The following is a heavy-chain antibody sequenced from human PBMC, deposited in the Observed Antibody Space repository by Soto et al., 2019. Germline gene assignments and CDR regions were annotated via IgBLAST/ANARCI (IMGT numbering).Heavy chain of an antibody. CDR1: GGSISSYY. D-gene: IGHD3-10*01. Sequence: NPSETLSLTCTVSGGSISSYYWSWIRQPPGKGLEWIGYIYYSGSTNYNPSLKSRVTISVDTSKNQFSLKLSSVTAADTAVYYCARARSLYGSGSYYNDYYFDYWGQGTLVTVSS. V-gene: IGHV4-59*01. CDR3: ARARSLYGSGSYYNDYYFDY. CDR2: IYYSGST. J-gene: IGHJ4*02.